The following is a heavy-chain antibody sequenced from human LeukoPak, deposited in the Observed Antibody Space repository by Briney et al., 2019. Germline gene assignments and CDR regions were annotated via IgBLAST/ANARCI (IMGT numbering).Heavy chain of an antibody. CDR1: GGSISSYY. Sequence: PSETLSLTCTVSGGSISSYYWSWIRQPAGKGLAWIGRIYTSGSTNYNPSLKSRVTMSVDTSKNQFSLKLSSVTAADTAVYYCARNGGVGGLGSFDYWGQGTLVTVSS. V-gene: IGHV4-4*07. J-gene: IGHJ4*02. CDR2: IYTSGST. CDR3: ARNGGVGGLGSFDY. D-gene: IGHD1-26*01.